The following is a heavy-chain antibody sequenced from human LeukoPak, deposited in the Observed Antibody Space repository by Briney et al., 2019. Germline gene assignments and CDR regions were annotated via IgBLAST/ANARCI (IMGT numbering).Heavy chain of an antibody. CDR3: ARVRGIAAAGIVDY. Sequence: SETLSLTCTVSGYSISSYYWSWIRQPPGKGLEWIGYIYYSGSTNYNPSLKSRVTISVDTSKNQFSLKLSSVTAADTAVYYCARVRGIAAAGIVDYWGQGTLVTVSS. CDR2: IYYSGST. V-gene: IGHV4-59*01. D-gene: IGHD6-13*01. J-gene: IGHJ4*02. CDR1: GYSISSYY.